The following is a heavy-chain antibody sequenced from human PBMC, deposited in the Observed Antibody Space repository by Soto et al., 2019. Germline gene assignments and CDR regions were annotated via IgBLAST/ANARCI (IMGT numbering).Heavy chain of an antibody. V-gene: IGHV4-39*01. Sequence: ETLSLTCTVSGGSISSSSYYWGWIRQPPGKGLEWIGSIYYSGSTYYNPSRKSRVTISVDTSKNQFSLKLSSVTAADTAVYYCARHILTGYDYYYGMDVWGQGTTVTVSS. J-gene: IGHJ6*02. CDR2: IYYSGST. D-gene: IGHD3-9*01. CDR3: ARHILTGYDYYYGMDV. CDR1: GGSISSSSYY.